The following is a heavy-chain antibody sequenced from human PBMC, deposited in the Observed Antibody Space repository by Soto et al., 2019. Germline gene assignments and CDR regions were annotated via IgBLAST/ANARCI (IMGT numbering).Heavy chain of an antibody. CDR1: GFTFSSYG. Sequence: QVQLVESGGGVVQPGRSLRLSCAASGFTFSSYGMHWVRQAPGKGLEWVAVISYDGSNKYYADSVKGRFTISRDNSKNTLYLQMNRLRAEDTAVYHCAGVGCHHLYFQHWGQGTLVTVSS. CDR2: ISYDGSNK. D-gene: IGHD1-26*01. CDR3: AGVGCHHLYFQH. V-gene: IGHV3-30*03. J-gene: IGHJ1*01.